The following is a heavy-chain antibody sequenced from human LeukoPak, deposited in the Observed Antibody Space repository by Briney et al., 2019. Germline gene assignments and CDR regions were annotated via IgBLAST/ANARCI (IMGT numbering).Heavy chain of an antibody. CDR3: ARGPGKASFDY. CDR2: ISGSGGST. D-gene: IGHD3-10*01. J-gene: IGHJ4*02. Sequence: GGSLRLSCAASGFTFSNYAMSWVRQAPGKGLEWVSAISGSGGSTYYADSVKGRFTISRDKSNNTLYLQMNSLRAEDTAVYYCARGPGKASFDYWGQGTLVTVSS. V-gene: IGHV3-23*01. CDR1: GFTFSNYA.